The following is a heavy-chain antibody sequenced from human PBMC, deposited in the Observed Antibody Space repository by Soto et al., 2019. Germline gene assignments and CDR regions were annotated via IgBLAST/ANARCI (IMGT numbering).Heavy chain of an antibody. CDR2: ISYDGSNK. CDR1: GFTFSSYG. D-gene: IGHD6-6*01. J-gene: IGHJ6*02. Sequence: GGSLRLSCAASGFTFSSYGMHWVRQAPGKGLEWVAVISYDGSNKYYADSVKGRFTISRDNSKNTLYLQMNSLRAEDTAVYYCAKDWAPSAIAARLGYYYGMDVWGQGTTVTVSS. V-gene: IGHV3-30*18. CDR3: AKDWAPSAIAARLGYYYGMDV.